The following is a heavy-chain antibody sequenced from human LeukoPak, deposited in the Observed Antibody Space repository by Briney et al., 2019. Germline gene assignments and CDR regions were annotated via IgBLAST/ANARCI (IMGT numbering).Heavy chain of an antibody. Sequence: GGSLRLSRALSVFTPDDDAMHWVRQAPGKGREWGSGIRWNSVSIGSTDSLKGRFTISRDNAKNSLYLQMNSLRAEDTALYYCAKDITPPDDILTGYYTKYYYYYGMDVWGKGTTVTVSS. CDR1: VFTPDDDA. CDR2: IRWNSVSI. V-gene: IGHV3-9*02. J-gene: IGHJ6*04. D-gene: IGHD3-9*01. CDR3: AKDITPPDDILTGYYTKYYYYYGMDV.